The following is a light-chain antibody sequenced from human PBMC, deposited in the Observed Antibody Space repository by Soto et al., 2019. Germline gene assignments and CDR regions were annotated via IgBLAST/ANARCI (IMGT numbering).Light chain of an antibody. J-gene: IGKJ4*01. CDR1: QDITNS. Sequence: DIRMTPSPSSLSSSVGDRVTITCQASQDITNSLNWYQQKPGKAPKLLIYDASNLETGVPSRFSGSGSGTDFTFTISSLQPEDIATYYCQQYDNRLTFGGGAKVEI. CDR3: QQYDNRLT. V-gene: IGKV1-33*01. CDR2: DAS.